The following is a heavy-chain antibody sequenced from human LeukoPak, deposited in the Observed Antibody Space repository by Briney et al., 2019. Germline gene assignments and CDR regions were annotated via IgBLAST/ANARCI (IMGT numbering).Heavy chain of an antibody. Sequence: ASVKVSCKXSGYTFTGDYMHWVRQAPGQGLEWMGWINPNSGGTNYAQKFQGRVTMTRDTSISTAYMELSRLRSDDTAVYYCARAWGTYYYDYWGQGTLVTVSS. CDR2: INPNSGGT. V-gene: IGHV1-2*02. D-gene: IGHD3-16*01. CDR1: GYTFTGDY. CDR3: ARAWGTYYYDY. J-gene: IGHJ4*02.